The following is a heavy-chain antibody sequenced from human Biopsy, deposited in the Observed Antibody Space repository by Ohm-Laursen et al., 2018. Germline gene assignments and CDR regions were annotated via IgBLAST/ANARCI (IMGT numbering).Heavy chain of an antibody. Sequence: PSGTLSLTCVVFGKTFSDYQWTWIRQPPGKGLGWIGQINQAGTTNYNPSLKSRVPISADASKYEYSLRLTLVTAADTAVYLCGNEVHGRDYWGLGAQVTVSS. V-gene: IGHV4-34*08. D-gene: IGHD2-15*01. CDR2: INQAGTT. J-gene: IGHJ4*02. CDR1: GKTFSDYQ. CDR3: GNEVHGRDY.